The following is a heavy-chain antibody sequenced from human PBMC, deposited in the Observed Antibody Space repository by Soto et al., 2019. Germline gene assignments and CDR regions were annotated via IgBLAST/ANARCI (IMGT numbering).Heavy chain of an antibody. Sequence: QVQLVESGGGVVQPGRSLRLSCAASGFTFSSYAMHWVRQAPGKGLEWVAVISYDGSNKYYADSVKGRFTISRDNSKNTLYLQMNSLRAEDTAVYYCARDLSPLYGDYYYYYGMDVWGQGTTVTVSS. V-gene: IGHV3-30-3*01. D-gene: IGHD4-17*01. CDR1: GFTFSSYA. CDR3: ARDLSPLYGDYYYYYGMDV. J-gene: IGHJ6*02. CDR2: ISYDGSNK.